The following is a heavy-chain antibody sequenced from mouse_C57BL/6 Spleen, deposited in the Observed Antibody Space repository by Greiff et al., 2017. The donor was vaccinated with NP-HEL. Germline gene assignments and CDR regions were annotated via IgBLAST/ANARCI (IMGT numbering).Heavy chain of an antibody. J-gene: IGHJ3*01. Sequence: QVQLQQPGAELVRPGSSVKLSCKASGYTFTSYWMDWVKQRPGQGLEWIGNIYPSDSETHYNQKFKDKATLTVDKSSSTAYMQLSSLTSEDSAVYYCARDYSKGAWFAYWGQGTLVTVSA. V-gene: IGHV1-61*01. CDR1: GYTFTSYW. CDR2: IYPSDSET. D-gene: IGHD2-5*01. CDR3: ARDYSKGAWFAY.